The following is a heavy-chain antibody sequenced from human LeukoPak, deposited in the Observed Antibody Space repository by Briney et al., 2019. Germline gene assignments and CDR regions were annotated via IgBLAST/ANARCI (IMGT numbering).Heavy chain of an antibody. J-gene: IGHJ4*02. V-gene: IGHV3-30*03. Sequence: PGRSLRLSCAASGFTFSTYAMNWVRQAPGKGLEWVAVISYDGSNKYYADSVRGRFSISRDNSKNTLYVQMNSLTAEDTAVYYCARERAVADPYFFDYWGQGTLVTVSS. D-gene: IGHD6-19*01. CDR3: ARERAVADPYFFDY. CDR2: ISYDGSNK. CDR1: GFTFSTYA.